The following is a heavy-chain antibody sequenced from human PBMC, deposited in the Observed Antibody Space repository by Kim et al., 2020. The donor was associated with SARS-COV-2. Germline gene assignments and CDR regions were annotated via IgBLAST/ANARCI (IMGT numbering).Heavy chain of an antibody. J-gene: IGHJ3*02. CDR2: ISYDGSNK. D-gene: IGHD5-18*01. Sequence: GGSLRLSCAASGFTFSSYGMHWVRQAPGKGLEWVAVISYDGSNKYYADSVKGRFTISRDNSKNSLYLQMNSLRAEDTAVYYCAKARGYSYGMDAFDIWG. CDR3: AKARGYSYGMDAFDI. V-gene: IGHV3-30*18. CDR1: GFTFSSYG.